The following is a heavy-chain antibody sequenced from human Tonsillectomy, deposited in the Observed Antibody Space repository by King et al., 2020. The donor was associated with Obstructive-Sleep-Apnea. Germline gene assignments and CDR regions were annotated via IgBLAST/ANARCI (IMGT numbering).Heavy chain of an antibody. D-gene: IGHD1-26*01. CDR2: ISGSGGST. CDR3: AKEGYIVGSTYFDY. J-gene: IGHJ4*02. CDR1: GFTFSSFG. Sequence: VQLVESGGGLVQPGGSQRLSCAASGFTFSSFGMSWVRQAPGKGREWVSGISGSGGSTYYADAVKGRFTISRDNSKNTLYLHMNSLRAEDTAVYYCAKEGYIVGSTYFDYWGQGTLVTVSS. V-gene: IGHV3-23*04.